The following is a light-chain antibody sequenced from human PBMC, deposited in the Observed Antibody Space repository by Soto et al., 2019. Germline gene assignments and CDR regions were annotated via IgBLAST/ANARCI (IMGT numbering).Light chain of an antibody. CDR3: QQYYNTLYT. V-gene: IGKV4-1*01. Sequence: IVMTQSPDSLAVSLGERATINCKSSQSVLYSSNNKNYLAWYQQTPGQPPKMLIYWASTRESGVPDRFSGSGSGKDFTLTISSLQAEDVAVYYCQQYYNTLYTFGQGTKVEIK. J-gene: IGKJ2*01. CDR2: WAS. CDR1: QSVLYSSNNKNY.